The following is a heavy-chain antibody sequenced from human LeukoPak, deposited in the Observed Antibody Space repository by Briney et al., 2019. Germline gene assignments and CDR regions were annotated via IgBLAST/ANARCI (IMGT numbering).Heavy chain of an antibody. D-gene: IGHD2-2*01. V-gene: IGHV6-1*01. J-gene: IGHJ4*02. CDR3: ARGLYTSSYYFFDS. Sequence: SQTLSLTCAISGDSVSSNSAAWNWLRLSPSRGLEWLGRTYYRSKWSNDYAVSVKSRVTISPDTSKNQFSLRLNSVTPEDTAVYYCARGLYTSSYYFFDSWGRGTPVAVSS. CDR2: TYYRSKWSN. CDR1: GDSVSSNSAA.